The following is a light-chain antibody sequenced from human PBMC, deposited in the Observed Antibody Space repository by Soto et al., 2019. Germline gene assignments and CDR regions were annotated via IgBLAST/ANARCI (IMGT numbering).Light chain of an antibody. CDR2: AAS. CDR3: QQSYSPFLT. CDR1: QSISNF. J-gene: IGKJ5*01. Sequence: DIPMTQSPSSLSASVGDGVTITCRASQSISNFLNWYQHKPGKAPKLLIFAASSLQSGVPSRFSGSGSGTAFTLTISSLQPEDFATYYCQQSYSPFLTFGQGTRLEIK. V-gene: IGKV1-39*01.